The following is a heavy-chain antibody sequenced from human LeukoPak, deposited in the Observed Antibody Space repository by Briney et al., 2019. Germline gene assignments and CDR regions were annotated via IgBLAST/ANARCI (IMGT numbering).Heavy chain of an antibody. CDR2: INHSGST. CDR1: GGSFSGYY. D-gene: IGHD6-19*01. J-gene: IGHJ4*02. Sequence: PSETLSLTCAVHGGSFSGYYWSWIRQPPGKGLEWIGEINHSGSTNYNPSLKSRVTISVDTSKNQFSLKLSSVTAADTAVYYCATTLITVAGLSFDYWGQGTLVTVSS. V-gene: IGHV4-34*01. CDR3: ATTLITVAGLSFDY.